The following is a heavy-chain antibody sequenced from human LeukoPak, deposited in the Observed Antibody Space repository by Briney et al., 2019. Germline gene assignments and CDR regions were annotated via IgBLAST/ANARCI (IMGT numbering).Heavy chain of an antibody. CDR3: ARVSHGGNWFDP. CDR2: ISAYNGNT. J-gene: IGHJ5*02. V-gene: IGHV1-18*01. CDR1: GYPLTSYG. Sequence: GASVMVSFKASGYPLTSYGIIWVRQAPGQGLEWMGWISAYNGNTNYAQKLQGRVTMTTDTSTSTAYMELRSLRSDDTAVYYCARVSHGGNWFDPWGQGTLVTVSS. D-gene: IGHD4-23*01.